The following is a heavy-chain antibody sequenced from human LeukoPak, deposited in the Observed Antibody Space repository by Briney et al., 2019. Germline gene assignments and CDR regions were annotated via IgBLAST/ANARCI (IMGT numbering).Heavy chain of an antibody. CDR1: GFTFSSYG. CDR3: AKETAAAGTGYYYYYYMDV. J-gene: IGHJ6*03. Sequence: GGSLRLSCAASGFTFSSYGMSWVRQAPGKGLEWVSAISGSGDSTYYADSVKGRFTISRDNSKNTLYLQMNSLRAEDTAVYYCAKETAAAGTGYYYYYYMDVWGKGTTVTISS. D-gene: IGHD6-13*01. V-gene: IGHV3-23*01. CDR2: ISGSGDST.